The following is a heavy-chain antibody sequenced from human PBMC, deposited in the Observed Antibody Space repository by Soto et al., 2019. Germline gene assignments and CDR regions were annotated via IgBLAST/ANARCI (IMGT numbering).Heavy chain of an antibody. D-gene: IGHD3-10*01. CDR2: IYHSGST. CDR3: ARLPYYYGSGSYYNGDAFDI. J-gene: IGHJ3*02. Sequence: SETLSLTCAVSGGSISSSNWWSWVRQPPGKGLEWIGEIYHSGSTNYNPPLKSRVTISVDKSKNQFSLKLSSVTAADTAVYYCARLPYYYGSGSYYNGDAFDIWGQGTMVTVSS. V-gene: IGHV4-4*02. CDR1: GGSISSSNW.